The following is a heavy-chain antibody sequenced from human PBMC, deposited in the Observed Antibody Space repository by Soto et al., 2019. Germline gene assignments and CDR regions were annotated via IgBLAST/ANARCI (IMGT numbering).Heavy chain of an antibody. Sequence: QITLKESGPTLVKPTQTLTLTCTFSGFSLSTSGVGVGWIRQPPGKALEWLALIYWDDDKRYSPSLKSRLTITKDTSKNQVVLTMPTRDPVDTATYYGAHATGITMVPWGQEPWSPSPQ. D-gene: IGHD3-10*01. J-gene: IGHJ5*02. CDR1: GFSLSTSGVG. V-gene: IGHV2-5*02. CDR2: IYWDDDK. CDR3: AHATGITMVP.